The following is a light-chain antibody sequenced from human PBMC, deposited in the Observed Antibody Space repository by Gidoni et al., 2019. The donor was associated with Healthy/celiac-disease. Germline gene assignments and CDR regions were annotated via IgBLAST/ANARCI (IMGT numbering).Light chain of an antibody. CDR2: EVS. Sequence: QSALTQPPSASGSPGQPVTISCTGTSGDGGGYNYVSWYQQHPGKAPKLMIYEVSKRPSGVPDRFFGSKSGKTASLTVSGLQAEDEADYYCSSYAGSNNLVFGGGTKLTVL. CDR1: SGDGGGYNY. V-gene: IGLV2-8*01. J-gene: IGLJ2*01. CDR3: SSYAGSNNLV.